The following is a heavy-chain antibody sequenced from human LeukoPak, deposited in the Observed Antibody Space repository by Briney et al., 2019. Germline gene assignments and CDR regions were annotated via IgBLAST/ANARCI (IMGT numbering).Heavy chain of an antibody. V-gene: IGHV3-48*03. CDR2: ISSSGSTI. CDR1: GFTFSDYE. Sequence: GGSLRLSCAASGFTFSDYEMNWVRQAPGKGLEWVSYISSSGSTIYYADSVKGRFTISRDNAKNSLYLQMNSLRAEDTAVYYCAASGYDYDNYYYMDVWAKGTTVTISS. D-gene: IGHD5-12*01. CDR3: AASGYDYDNYYYMDV. J-gene: IGHJ6*03.